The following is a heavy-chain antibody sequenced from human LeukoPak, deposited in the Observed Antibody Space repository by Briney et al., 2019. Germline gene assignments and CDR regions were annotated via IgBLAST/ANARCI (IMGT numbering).Heavy chain of an antibody. D-gene: IGHD3-16*02. CDR2: INWNGGST. V-gene: IGHV3-20*04. CDR1: GFTFDDYG. CDR3: ARSLRLGELSLKLYDY. Sequence: PGGSLRLSCAASGFTFDDYGMSWVRQAPGKGLEWVSGINWNGGSTGYADSVKGRFTISRDNAKNSLYLQMSSLRAEDTALYYCARSLRLGELSLKLYDYWGQGTLVTVSS. J-gene: IGHJ4*02.